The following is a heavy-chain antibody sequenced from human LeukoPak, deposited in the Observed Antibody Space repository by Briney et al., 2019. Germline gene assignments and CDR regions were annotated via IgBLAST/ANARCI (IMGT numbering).Heavy chain of an antibody. V-gene: IGHV4-39*01. CDR1: GGSISSSSYY. J-gene: IGHJ3*02. Sequence: SETLSLTCTVSGGSISSSSYYWGWIRQPPGKGLEWIGSIYYSGSTYYNPSLKSRVTISVDTSKNQFSLKLSSMTAADTAVYYCARGVWGSYGLVAFDIWGQGTMVTVSS. D-gene: IGHD3-16*01. CDR2: IYYSGST. CDR3: ARGVWGSYGLVAFDI.